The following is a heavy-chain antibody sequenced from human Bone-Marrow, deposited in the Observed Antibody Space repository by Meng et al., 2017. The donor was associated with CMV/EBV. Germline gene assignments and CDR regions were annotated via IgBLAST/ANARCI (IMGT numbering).Heavy chain of an antibody. D-gene: IGHD6-19*01. V-gene: IGHV1-69*05. CDR1: GGILNNYA. CDR2: IIPMFGTR. Sequence: SVKVSCKAFGGILNNYAISWVRQAPGQGLEWVGGIIPMFGTRNYAQKFQGRVTITTHEPMNIVYMQLSSLSSEDTAVYYCARGLYQWLTRGGGFYYDGMDVWGQGHTV. J-gene: IGHJ6*01. CDR3: ARGLYQWLTRGGGFYYDGMDV.